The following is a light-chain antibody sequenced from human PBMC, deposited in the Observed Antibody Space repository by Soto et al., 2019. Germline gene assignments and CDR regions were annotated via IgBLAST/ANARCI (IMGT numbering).Light chain of an antibody. Sequence: QSALTQPASVSGSPGQSITISCTGTSSDVGGYNYVSWYQQHPGKAPKLIIYDVSDRPSGVSNRFSGSKSGNAASPTISGLQAEDEADYYCSSYTSSSTPVFGGGTQLTVL. J-gene: IGLJ7*01. CDR1: SSDVGGYNY. CDR3: SSYTSSSTPV. CDR2: DVS. V-gene: IGLV2-14*01.